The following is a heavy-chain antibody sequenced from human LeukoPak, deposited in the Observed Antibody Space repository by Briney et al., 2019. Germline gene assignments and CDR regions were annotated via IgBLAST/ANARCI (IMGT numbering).Heavy chain of an antibody. D-gene: IGHD2-21*01. J-gene: IGHJ4*02. V-gene: IGHV4-59*01. CDR2: IYYSGSS. CDR3: ASSYSTSGYFEY. Sequence: SETLSLTCTVSGGSISSYYWHWIRQPPGKGLEWIGYIYYSGSSNYNPSLKSRITISVDTFNNQFSLNLSSVTAADTAVYYCASSYSTSGYFEYWGQGTPVTVSS. CDR1: GGSISSYY.